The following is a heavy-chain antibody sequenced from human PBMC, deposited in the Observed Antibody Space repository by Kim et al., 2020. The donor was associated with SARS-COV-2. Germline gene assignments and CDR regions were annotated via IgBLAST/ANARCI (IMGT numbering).Heavy chain of an antibody. Sequence: VKGRFTISRDDSKNTLYLQMISLSAEDTAVYYCARGGIMGPDSTHCFDDWGQGALVTVSS. CDR3: ARGGIMGPDSTHCFDD. J-gene: IGHJ4*02. D-gene: IGHD1-26*01. V-gene: IGHV3-66*01.